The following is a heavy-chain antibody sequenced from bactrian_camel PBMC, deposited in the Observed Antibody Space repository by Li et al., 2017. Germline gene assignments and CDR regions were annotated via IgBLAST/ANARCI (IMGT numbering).Heavy chain of an antibody. CDR1: GAIYCRYD. V-gene: IGHV3S53*01. CDR2: ISSDGST. J-gene: IGHJ6*01. Sequence: VQLVESGGGLVQPGESLRLSCVASGAIYCRYDMSWYRQAPGKEREFVSAISSDGSTSYADSVKGRFTISQDNAKRTVYLQMNSLKPEDTAVYYCVKDYATAGPDFGYWGQGTQVTVS. CDR3: VKDYATAGPDFGY. D-gene: IGHD6*01.